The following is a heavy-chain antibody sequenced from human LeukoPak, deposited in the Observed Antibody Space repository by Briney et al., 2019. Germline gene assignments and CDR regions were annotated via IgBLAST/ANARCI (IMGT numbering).Heavy chain of an antibody. CDR2: IYYSGST. CDR3: ARDLMGTMVRRGFDP. D-gene: IGHD3-10*01. V-gene: IGHV4-30-4*08. J-gene: IGHJ5*02. Sequence: SETLSLTCTVSGGSISSGDYYWSWIRQPPGKGLEWIGYIYYSGSTYYNPSLKSRVTISVDTSKNQFSLKLSSVTAADTAVHYCARDLMGTMVRRGFDPWGQGTLVTVSS. CDR1: GGSISSGDYY.